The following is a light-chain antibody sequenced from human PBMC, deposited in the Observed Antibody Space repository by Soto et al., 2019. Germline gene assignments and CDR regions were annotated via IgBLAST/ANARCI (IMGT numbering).Light chain of an antibody. Sequence: EIVMTQSPATLSVSPGERATLACRASQSVSSNLAWYQQKPGQAPRLLIYGASTRATGIPARFSGSGSVTAFTLTISSLPSEDFAVYYCQQYNNWPLTFGGGTKVEIK. CDR1: QSVSSN. CDR2: GAS. V-gene: IGKV3-15*01. CDR3: QQYNNWPLT. J-gene: IGKJ4*01.